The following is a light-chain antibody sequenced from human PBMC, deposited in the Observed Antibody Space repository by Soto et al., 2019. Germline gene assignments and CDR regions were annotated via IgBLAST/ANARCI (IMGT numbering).Light chain of an antibody. Sequence: EIVLTQSPGTLSLSPGERATLSCRASQSVSSSYLAWYQQKPGQAPRLLIYGTSKRATGIPDRFCGSGSGTDFTLTISRLEPEDFAVYYCQQYDRSPWTFGQGTKVEIK. CDR1: QSVSSSY. CDR3: QQYDRSPWT. V-gene: IGKV3-20*01. CDR2: GTS. J-gene: IGKJ1*01.